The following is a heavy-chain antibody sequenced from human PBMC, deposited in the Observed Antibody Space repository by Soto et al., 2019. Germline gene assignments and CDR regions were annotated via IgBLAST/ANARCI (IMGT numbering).Heavy chain of an antibody. J-gene: IGHJ4*02. CDR1: GFTFSSYW. Sequence: EVQLVESGGGLVQPGGPLSFSCAASGFTFSSYWMHWLRQVPGKGLVWVSRINGDGSYTNYADSVKGRFTISRDNAKNTLYLQMNSLRAEDTAVYYCARERGGYSSDFWGQGTLVTVSS. V-gene: IGHV3-74*01. D-gene: IGHD2-15*01. CDR2: INGDGSYT. CDR3: ARERGGYSSDF.